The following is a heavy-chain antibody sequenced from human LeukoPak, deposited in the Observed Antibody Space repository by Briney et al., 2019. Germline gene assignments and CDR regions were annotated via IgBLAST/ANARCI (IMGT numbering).Heavy chain of an antibody. CDR2: VYSSGST. CDR1: GASISSSY. V-gene: IGHV4-4*09. CDR3: ANSYDSKIVPFDN. J-gene: IGHJ4*02. D-gene: IGHD3-22*01. Sequence: SETLSLTCTVSGASISSSYWNWVRQPPGRGLEWIGYVYSSGSTDYNPSLKSRVAISVDASKNQFSLKLTSVTAADTTVYYCANSYDSKIVPFDNWGQGALVTVYS.